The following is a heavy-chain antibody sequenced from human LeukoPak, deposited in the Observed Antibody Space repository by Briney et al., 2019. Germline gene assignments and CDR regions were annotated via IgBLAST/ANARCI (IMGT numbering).Heavy chain of an antibody. D-gene: IGHD6-13*01. J-gene: IGHJ6*03. Sequence: PGGSLRLSCAASGFTFSSYSMNWVRQAPGKGLEWVSSISSSSSYIYYADSVKGRFTISRDNAKNSLYLQMNSLRAEDTAVYYCARGIAAAGTLGDYYYYMDVWGKGTTVTVSS. CDR3: ARGIAAAGTLGDYYYYMDV. V-gene: IGHV3-21*01. CDR2: ISSSSSYI. CDR1: GFTFSSYS.